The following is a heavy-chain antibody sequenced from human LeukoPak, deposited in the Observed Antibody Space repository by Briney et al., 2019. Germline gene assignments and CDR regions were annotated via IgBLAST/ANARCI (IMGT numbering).Heavy chain of an antibody. CDR3: VRDPGNDRSGYYFDY. CDR2: IWYDGSKK. D-gene: IGHD3-22*01. J-gene: IGHJ4*02. V-gene: IGHV3-33*01. CDR1: GFTLSSYG. Sequence: PGGSLRLSCAASGFTLSSYGMHWVRQVPGKGMEWVALIWYDGSKKYYADSVKGRFTISKYNMLYLQMDSLRAEDTAVYYCVRDPGNDRSGYYFDYWGQGTLVTVSS.